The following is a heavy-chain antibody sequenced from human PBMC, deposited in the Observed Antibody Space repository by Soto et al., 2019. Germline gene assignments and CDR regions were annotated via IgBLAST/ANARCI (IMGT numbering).Heavy chain of an antibody. CDR1: SGSISSADYY. Sequence: VQLQESGPGLVKPSQTLSLTCTVSSGSISSADYYWSWIRQPPGKGLEWIGYLYYTGSASYNPSLKSRVTTPAHTSTNQCSLKVTSVPAADTAVYYCASGRRSNLFDPGGQGTLVTVSS. J-gene: IGHJ5*02. CDR2: LYYTGSA. V-gene: IGHV4-30-4*01. CDR3: ASGRRSNLFDP. D-gene: IGHD2-15*01.